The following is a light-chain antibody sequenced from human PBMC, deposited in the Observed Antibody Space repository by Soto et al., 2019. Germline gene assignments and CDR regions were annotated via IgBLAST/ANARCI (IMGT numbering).Light chain of an antibody. Sequence: QSVLTQPPSASGTPGQRVTISCSGSISNIGSNTVNWYQQLPGTAPKILIYSNNQWPSGVPDRFSGSKSGTSASLAISGLQSEDEADYYCATWDDSLNGPVFGGGTKLTVL. CDR3: ATWDDSLNGPV. V-gene: IGLV1-44*01. CDR2: SNN. J-gene: IGLJ2*01. CDR1: ISNIGSNT.